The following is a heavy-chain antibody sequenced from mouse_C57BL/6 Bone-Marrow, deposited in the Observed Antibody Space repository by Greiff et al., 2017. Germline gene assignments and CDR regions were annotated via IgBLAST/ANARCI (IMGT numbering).Heavy chain of an antibody. V-gene: IGHV5-2*01. CDR1: EYEFPSHD. D-gene: IGHD1-1*01. Sequence: EVQVVESGGGLVQPGESLKLSCESNEYEFPSHDMSWVRKTPEKRLELVAAITSDGGSTYSPDTMARRFIISRDNTKKTLYLQMSSLRSEDTALYYCARLYYYGSSYAMDYWGQGTSVTVSS. CDR3: ARLYYYGSSYAMDY. J-gene: IGHJ4*01. CDR2: ITSDGGST.